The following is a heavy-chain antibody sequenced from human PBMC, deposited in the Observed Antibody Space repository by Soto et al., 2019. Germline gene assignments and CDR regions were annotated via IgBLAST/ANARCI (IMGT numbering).Heavy chain of an antibody. Sequence: QVQLVQSGAEVKKPGASVKVSCKASGYTFTDYGISWVRQAPGKGLEWMGCISAYNGNTNYAQQLQGKVTMTTDTSTSTVYIELRNLRSDDTAVYFCTRHPRGFGGLWSIDYWGQGALGTGST. CDR3: TRHPRGFGGLWSIDY. D-gene: IGHD3-16*01. CDR2: ISAYNGNT. J-gene: IGHJ4*02. V-gene: IGHV1-18*04. CDR1: GYTFTDYG.